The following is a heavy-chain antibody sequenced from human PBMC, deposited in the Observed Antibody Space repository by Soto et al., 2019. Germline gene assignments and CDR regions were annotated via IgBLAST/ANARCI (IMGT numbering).Heavy chain of an antibody. D-gene: IGHD3-3*01. V-gene: IGHV4-34*01. Sequence: QVQLQQWGAGLLKPSETLSLTCAVYGGSFSGYYWSWIRQPPGKGLEWIGEINHSGSTNYNPSLKGRVTISVDTSKNQFSLKLSSVTAADTAVYYCARGVTLKRITIFGVVTRSFDYWGQGTLVTVSS. CDR2: INHSGST. CDR3: ARGVTLKRITIFGVVTRSFDY. CDR1: GGSFSGYY. J-gene: IGHJ4*02.